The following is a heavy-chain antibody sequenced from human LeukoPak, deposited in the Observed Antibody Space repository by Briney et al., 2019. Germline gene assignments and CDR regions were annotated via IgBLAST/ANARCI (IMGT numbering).Heavy chain of an antibody. Sequence: ASVKVSCKASGYTFTSYYMHWVRQAPGQGLEWMGIINPSGGSTSYAQKFQGRVTMTREMSTSTVYMELSSLRSEDTAVYYCARDMDIATRRFDPWGQGTLVTVSS. CDR3: ARDMDIATRRFDP. CDR2: INPSGGST. CDR1: GYTFTSYY. D-gene: IGHD6-6*01. V-gene: IGHV1-46*01. J-gene: IGHJ5*02.